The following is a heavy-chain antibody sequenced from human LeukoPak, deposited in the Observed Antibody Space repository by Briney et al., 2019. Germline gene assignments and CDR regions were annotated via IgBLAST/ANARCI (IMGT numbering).Heavy chain of an antibody. J-gene: IGHJ3*01. V-gene: IGHV3-21*06. CDR3: TRRGYYGSGNFKGAFDV. D-gene: IGHD3-10*01. Sequence: GGSLRLSCEASGFTCSSHTMNWVRQVPGKGLEWVSSITANSGYTLYADSVQGRFTISRDNARNSVYLQMGSLRADDTAVYYCTRRGYYGSGNFKGAFDVWGQGTRVTVSS. CDR1: GFTCSSHT. CDR2: ITANSGYT.